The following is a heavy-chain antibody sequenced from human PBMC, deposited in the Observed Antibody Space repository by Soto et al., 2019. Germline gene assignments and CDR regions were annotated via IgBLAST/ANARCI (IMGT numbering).Heavy chain of an antibody. CDR2: ISYDGSNK. J-gene: IGHJ4*02. Sequence: QVQLVESGGGVVQPGRSLRLSCAASGFTFSSYGMHWVRQAPGKGLEWVAVISYDGSNKYYADSVKSRFTISRDNSKNTLYLQMNSLRAEDTAVYYCAKPADGYSSGWRYFDYWGQGTLVTVSS. CDR1: GFTFSSYG. CDR3: AKPADGYSSGWRYFDY. D-gene: IGHD6-19*01. V-gene: IGHV3-30*18.